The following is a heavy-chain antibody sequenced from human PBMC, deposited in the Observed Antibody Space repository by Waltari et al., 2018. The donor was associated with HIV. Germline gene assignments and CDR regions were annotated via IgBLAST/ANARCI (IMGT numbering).Heavy chain of an antibody. J-gene: IGHJ4*02. Sequence: QVQLQQWGTGLLKPSETLSLTCAVQGGSSSNYYWSWIRQPPGKGLEWIAEINHSGRTSYNPSLKSRLTISVDTSKTQFSVKLTSVTSADTAVYFCARGQYGPGSREDYCGQGTLVTVAS. D-gene: IGHD3-10*01. CDR2: INHSGRT. CDR1: GGSSSNYY. CDR3: ARGQYGPGSREDY. V-gene: IGHV4-34*02.